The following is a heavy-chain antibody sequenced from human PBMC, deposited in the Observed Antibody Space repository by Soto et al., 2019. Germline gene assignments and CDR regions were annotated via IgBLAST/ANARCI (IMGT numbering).Heavy chain of an antibody. CDR2: IKSKTDGGTT. D-gene: IGHD3-22*01. CDR1: GFTFSNAW. CDR3: TTFDPMIVVVIKP. J-gene: IGHJ5*02. V-gene: IGHV3-15*07. Sequence: EVQLVESGGGLVKPGGSLRLSSAASGFTFSNAWMNWVRQAPGKGLEWVGRIKSKTDGGTTDYAAPVKGRFTISRDDSKNTLYLQMNSLKTEDTAVYYCTTFDPMIVVVIKPWGQGTLVTVSS.